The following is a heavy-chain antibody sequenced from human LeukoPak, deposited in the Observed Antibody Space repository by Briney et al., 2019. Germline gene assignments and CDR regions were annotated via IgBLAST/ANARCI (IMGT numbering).Heavy chain of an antibody. CDR2: IYPGDSET. J-gene: IGHJ3*02. D-gene: IGHD3-22*01. Sequence: GESLKISCKGSGYSFTSHWIGWVRQMPGKGLEWMGIIYPGDSETRYSPSFQGQVTISADKSISTAYLQWSSLKASDTAMYYCARRYFYDSSGYYLAHDAFDIWGQGTMVTVSS. CDR1: GYSFTSHW. V-gene: IGHV5-51*01. CDR3: ARRYFYDSSGYYLAHDAFDI.